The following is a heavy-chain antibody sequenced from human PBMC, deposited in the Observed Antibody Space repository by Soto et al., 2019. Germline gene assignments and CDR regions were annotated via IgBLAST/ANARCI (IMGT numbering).Heavy chain of an antibody. CDR1: GFTFSSYG. J-gene: IGHJ5*02. Sequence: LRLSCATSGFTFSSYGMHWVRQAPGKGLEWVAVISYDGSNKYYADSVKGRFTISRDNSKNTLYLQMNSLRAEDTAVYYCAKRGYGRYNWFDPWGQGTLVTVSS. CDR2: ISYDGSNK. D-gene: IGHD5-18*01. CDR3: AKRGYGRYNWFDP. V-gene: IGHV3-30*18.